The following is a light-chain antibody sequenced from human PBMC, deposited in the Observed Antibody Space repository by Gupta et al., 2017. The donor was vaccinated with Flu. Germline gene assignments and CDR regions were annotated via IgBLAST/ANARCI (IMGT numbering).Light chain of an antibody. J-gene: IGKJ2*02. CDR2: KAS. CDR1: HSISSW. V-gene: IGKV1-5*03. CDR3: QQENSYPWT. Sequence: DIQMTQSPSTLSASVGDRVTITCRASHSISSWLAWYQQKPGKAPKLLIYKASSVQRGVPSRFSGSGSGTEFTLTISSLQPDDFATYYCQQENSYPWTFGQGTKLEIK.